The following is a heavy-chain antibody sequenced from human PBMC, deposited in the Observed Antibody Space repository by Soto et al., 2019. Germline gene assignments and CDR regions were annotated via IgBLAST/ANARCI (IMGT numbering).Heavy chain of an antibody. CDR1: GGSISSYY. CDR3: ARTLGYCSSTSCSYYYYYYYMDV. Sequence: SETQSLTCTVSGGSISSYYWSWIRQPPGKGLEWIGYIYYSGSTNYNPSLKSRVTISVDTSKNQFSLKLSSVTAADTAVYYCARTLGYCSSTSCSYYYYYYYMDVWGKGTTVTVSS. V-gene: IGHV4-59*08. CDR2: IYYSGST. J-gene: IGHJ6*03. D-gene: IGHD2-2*01.